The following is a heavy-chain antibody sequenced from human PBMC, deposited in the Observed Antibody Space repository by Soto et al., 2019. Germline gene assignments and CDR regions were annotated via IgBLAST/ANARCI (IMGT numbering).Heavy chain of an antibody. Sequence: EVQLVESGGGLVQPGGSLRLSCAGSGFALSSSWMHWVRQDPGKGLVWVSRINFDGSITDYADSVRGRFTISRDNAKNTLYLEMNSLRVDDTAVYHCARGPRGWYGFDYWGQGTLVTVSS. V-gene: IGHV3-74*01. CDR2: INFDGSIT. J-gene: IGHJ4*02. D-gene: IGHD6-19*01. CDR1: GFALSSSW. CDR3: ARGPRGWYGFDY.